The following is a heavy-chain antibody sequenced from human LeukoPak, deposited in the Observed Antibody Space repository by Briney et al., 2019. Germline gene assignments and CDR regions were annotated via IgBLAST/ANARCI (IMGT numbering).Heavy chain of an antibody. D-gene: IGHD3-9*01. CDR2: ITGGSGLI. Sequence: PGGSLRPSCVASGFTFSTYAMNWVRHVPGKGLEWVSVITGGSGLIRYADSVKGRFTISRDNSKSTVYLQMNSLRAEDTAIYYCAKDQVPDGLYDIDYWGQGTLVTVSS. CDR1: GFTFSTYA. CDR3: AKDQVPDGLYDIDY. J-gene: IGHJ4*02. V-gene: IGHV3-23*01.